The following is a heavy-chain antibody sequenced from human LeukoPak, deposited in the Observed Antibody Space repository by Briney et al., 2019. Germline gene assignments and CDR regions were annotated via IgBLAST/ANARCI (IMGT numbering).Heavy chain of an antibody. CDR2: INPNSGGT. CDR1: GYTFTGYY. J-gene: IGHJ3*02. Sequence: ASVKVSCKASGYTFTGYYMHWVRQAPGQGLEWMGWINPNSGGTSYAQKFQGRVTMTRDTSTSTVYMELSSLRSEDTAVYYCARGHVGTTGGAFDIWGQGTMVTVSS. V-gene: IGHV1-2*02. D-gene: IGHD1-1*01. CDR3: ARGHVGTTGGAFDI.